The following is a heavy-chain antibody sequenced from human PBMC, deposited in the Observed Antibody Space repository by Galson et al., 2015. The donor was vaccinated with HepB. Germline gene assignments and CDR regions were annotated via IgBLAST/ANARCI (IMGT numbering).Heavy chain of an antibody. J-gene: IGHJ4*02. V-gene: IGHV1-46*03. CDR2: INPSGGST. Sequence: SVKVSCKASGYTFTSYYMHWVRQAPGQGLEWMGIINPSGGSTSYAQKFQGRVTMTRDTSTSTVYMELSSLRSEDTAVYYCARDLSGGFLGIALGYRGQGTLVTVSS. CDR1: GYTFTSYY. CDR3: ARDLSGGFLGIALGY. D-gene: IGHD2-21*01.